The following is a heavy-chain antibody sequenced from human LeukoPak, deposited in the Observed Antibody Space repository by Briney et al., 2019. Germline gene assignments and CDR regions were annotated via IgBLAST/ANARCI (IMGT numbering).Heavy chain of an antibody. J-gene: IGHJ4*02. CDR3: TSPITIFGVVAKNY. D-gene: IGHD3-3*01. CDR2: IRTKTNNYAT. CDR1: GFSLSAST. Sequence: PGGSLRLSCAASGFSLSASTMHWVRQASGKGLEWVGRIRTKTNNYATVYAALVKGRFTISRDDSKNTVYLQMNSLKTEDTAVYYCTSPITIFGVVAKNYWGQGTLVTVSP. V-gene: IGHV3-73*01.